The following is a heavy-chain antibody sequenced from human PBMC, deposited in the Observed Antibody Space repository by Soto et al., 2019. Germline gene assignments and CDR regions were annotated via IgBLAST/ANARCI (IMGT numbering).Heavy chain of an antibody. V-gene: IGHV3-48*03. D-gene: IGHD1-26*01. CDR1: GFTYGAYA. CDR3: AGGLRALDLGVTTSRAV. J-gene: IGHJ6*02. Sequence: EVQLLESGGGLVQPGGSLRLSCAVSGFTYGAYAMDWVRQAPGKGLEWVAYISSSGSIRFYADSVQGRFTISRDNANNSLYRQTISLRAEDMAVYYCAGGLRALDLGVTTSRAVWGQGTTVTVPS. CDR2: ISSSGSIR.